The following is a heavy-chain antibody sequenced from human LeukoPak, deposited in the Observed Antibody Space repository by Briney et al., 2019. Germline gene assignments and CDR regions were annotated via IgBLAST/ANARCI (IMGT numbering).Heavy chain of an antibody. J-gene: IGHJ4*02. V-gene: IGHV3-7*03. CDR2: IKQDGSDS. D-gene: IGHD3-22*01. CDR3: AKDRGYYVDTGTINF. Sequence: GGSLRLSCTASGFTFSSYAMTWVRQAPGKGLEWVANIKQDGSDSYYVDSVKGRFTISRDNAKNSLYLQMNSLRAEDTAIYYCAKDRGYYVDTGTINFWGQGTLVTVSS. CDR1: GFTFSSYA.